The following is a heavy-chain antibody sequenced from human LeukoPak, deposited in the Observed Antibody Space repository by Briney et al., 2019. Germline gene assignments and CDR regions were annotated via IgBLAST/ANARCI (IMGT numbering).Heavy chain of an antibody. CDR3: GRGSDYDQRHFDY. D-gene: IGHD5-12*01. J-gene: IGHJ4*02. CDR2: INPNSGVT. CDR1: RYTFTAYY. Sequence: GASVKVSCKASRYTFTAYYMHWVRQAPGQGLEWMGWINPNSGVTKYAQKFQGRVSMTRDTSISTAYMELSRLTSDDTAVYYCGRGSDYDQRHFDYWGQGTLVTVSS. V-gene: IGHV1-2*02.